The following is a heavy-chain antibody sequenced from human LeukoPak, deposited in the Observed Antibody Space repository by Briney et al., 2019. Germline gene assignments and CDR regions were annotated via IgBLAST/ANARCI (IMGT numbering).Heavy chain of an antibody. V-gene: IGHV3-48*01. Sequence: PGGSLRLSCAASGFTFSSYSMNWVRQAPGKGLEWVSYISSSSSTIYYADSVKGRFTISRDNAKNSLYLQMNSLRAEDTAVYYCARNGYCSSTSCLPAPFDPWGQGTLVTVSS. D-gene: IGHD2-2*01. CDR3: ARNGYCSSTSCLPAPFDP. CDR2: ISSSSSTI. J-gene: IGHJ5*02. CDR1: GFTFSSYS.